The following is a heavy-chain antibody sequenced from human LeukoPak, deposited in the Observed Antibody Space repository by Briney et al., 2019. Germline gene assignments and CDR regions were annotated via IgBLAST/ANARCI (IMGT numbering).Heavy chain of an antibody. CDR2: IRYDGSNK. V-gene: IGHV3-30*02. CDR3: AKDKELRYFDWLFDLDY. J-gene: IGHJ4*02. CDR1: GFTFSSYA. Sequence: GRSLRLSCAASGFTFSSYAMHWVRQAPGKGLEWVAFIRYDGSNKYYADSVKGRFTISRDNSKNTLYLQMNSLRAEDTAVYYCAKDKELRYFDWLFDLDYWGQGTLVTVSS. D-gene: IGHD3-9*01.